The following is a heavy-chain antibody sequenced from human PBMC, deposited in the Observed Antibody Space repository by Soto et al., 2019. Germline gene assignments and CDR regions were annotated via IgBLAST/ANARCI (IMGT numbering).Heavy chain of an antibody. J-gene: IGHJ6*02. CDR2: IYSGGST. Sequence: EVQLVESGGGLVQPGGSLRLSCAASGFTVSSNYMSWVRQAPGKGLEWVSVIYSGGSTYYADSVKGRFTISRHNSKNTLYLQMNSLRAEDTAVYYCASPGEGATHPYYYYGMDVWGQGTTVTVSS. CDR1: GFTVSSNY. D-gene: IGHD1-26*01. V-gene: IGHV3-53*04. CDR3: ASPGEGATHPYYYYGMDV.